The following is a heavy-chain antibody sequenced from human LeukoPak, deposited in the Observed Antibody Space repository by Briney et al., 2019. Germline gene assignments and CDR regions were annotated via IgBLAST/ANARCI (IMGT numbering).Heavy chain of an antibody. V-gene: IGHV3-49*04. D-gene: IGHD5-18*01. CDR1: GFNFGDHA. CDR3: SRGPIQLWVHNGVDV. J-gene: IGHJ6*02. Sequence: PGGSLRLSCTTSGFNFGDHAMTWVRQAPGKGLEWVGFIRSKAHRGTTEYAASVKGRFTISRDDSKSVVYLQMNSLKSEDTAVYHCSRGPIQLWVHNGVDVWGQGTTVTVSS. CDR2: IRSKAHRGTT.